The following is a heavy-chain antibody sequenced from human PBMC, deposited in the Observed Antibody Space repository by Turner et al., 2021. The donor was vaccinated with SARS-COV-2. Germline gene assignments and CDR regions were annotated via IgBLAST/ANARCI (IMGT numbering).Heavy chain of an antibody. CDR2: INPNSGGT. Sequence: QKLLVQSGAEVKNTVASMKVSCMASGNTFTCYYMNWVRQATGQGLEWRGWINPNSGGTNYAQKFQGRVTMTRDTSISTAYMELRRLRSDNTAVYYCARAVGYTAMEYWGQGTLVTVSS. D-gene: IGHD5-18*01. CDR3: ARAVGYTAMEY. V-gene: IGHV1-2*02. J-gene: IGHJ4*02. CDR1: GNTFTCYY.